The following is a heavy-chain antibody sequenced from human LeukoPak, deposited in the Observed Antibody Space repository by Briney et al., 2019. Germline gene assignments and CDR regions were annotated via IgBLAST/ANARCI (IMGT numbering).Heavy chain of an antibody. CDR3: AKRGTRGYSYEVFDY. J-gene: IGHJ4*02. CDR1: GFTFSSYS. V-gene: IGHV3-48*01. CDR2: ISSSSTI. Sequence: SGGSLRLSCAASGFTFSSYSMNWVRQAPGKGLEWVSYISSSSTIYYADSVKGRFTISRDNAKNSLYLQMNSLRAEDTAVYYCAKRGTRGYSYEVFDYWGQGTLVTVSS. D-gene: IGHD5-18*01.